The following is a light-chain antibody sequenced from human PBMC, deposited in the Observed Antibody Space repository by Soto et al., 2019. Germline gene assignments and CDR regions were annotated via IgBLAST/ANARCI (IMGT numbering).Light chain of an antibody. CDR2: ENN. CDR1: SSNIGNNY. V-gene: IGLV1-51*02. CDR3: GTWDSSXSVNYV. J-gene: IGLJ1*01. Sequence: QCVLTQPPSVSAAPGQKVTISCSGSSSNIGNNYVSWYQQLPGTAPKLLIYENNKRPSGIPDRFSGSKSGTSATLGITGLQTGDEADYYCGTWDSSXSVNYVFGTGTKVTXL.